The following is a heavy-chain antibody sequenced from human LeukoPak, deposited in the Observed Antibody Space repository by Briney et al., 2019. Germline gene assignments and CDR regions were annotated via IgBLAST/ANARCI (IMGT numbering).Heavy chain of an antibody. CDR3: AKRVDY. Sequence: GGSLRLSCAASGFTFSNAWMSWVRQAPGKGLEWVAFIRYDGSNKYYADSVKGRFTISRDNSKNTLYLQMNSLRAEDTAVYYCAKRVDYWGQGTLVTVSS. CDR2: IRYDGSNK. V-gene: IGHV3-30*02. J-gene: IGHJ4*02. CDR1: GFTFSNAW.